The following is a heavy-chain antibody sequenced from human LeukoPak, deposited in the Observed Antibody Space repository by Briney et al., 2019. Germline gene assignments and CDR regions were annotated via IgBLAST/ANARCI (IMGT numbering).Heavy chain of an antibody. CDR1: GYTLTELS. CDR3: ATGGSGYYTAPTY. Sequence: ASVKVSCKVSGYTLTELSLHWVRQAPGKGLEWMGGFDPEDGETIYAQKFQGRVTMTEDTSTDTACMELSSLRSEDTAVYYCATGGSGYYTAPTYWGQGTLVTVSS. J-gene: IGHJ4*02. CDR2: FDPEDGET. V-gene: IGHV1-24*01. D-gene: IGHD3-3*01.